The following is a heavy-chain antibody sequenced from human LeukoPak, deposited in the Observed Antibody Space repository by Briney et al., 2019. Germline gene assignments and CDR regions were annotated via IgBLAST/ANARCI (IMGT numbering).Heavy chain of an antibody. J-gene: IGHJ4*02. D-gene: IGHD2-8*01. CDR1: GFTFSDYY. Sequence: GGSLRLSCAASGFTFSDYYMSWIRQAPGKGLEWVSYISSSGSTIYYADSVKGRFTISRDNAKNSLYLQMNSLRAEDAAVYYCAKDYDIVLIHSSSWDYWGQGTLVTVSS. V-gene: IGHV3-11*01. CDR3: AKDYDIVLIHSSSWDY. CDR2: ISSSGSTI.